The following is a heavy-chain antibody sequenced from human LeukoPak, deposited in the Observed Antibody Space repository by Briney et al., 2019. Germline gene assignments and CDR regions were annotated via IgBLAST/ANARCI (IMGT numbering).Heavy chain of an antibody. Sequence: AASVKVSCKASGYTFTSYGISWVRQAPGQGLEWMGWISAYNGNTNYAQKLQGRVTMTTDTSTSTAYVELRSLRSDDTAVYYCAREGGVRYDSSGYYLYYFDYWGQGTLVTVSS. J-gene: IGHJ4*02. D-gene: IGHD3-22*01. CDR1: GYTFTSYG. CDR2: ISAYNGNT. V-gene: IGHV1-18*01. CDR3: AREGGVRYDSSGYYLYYFDY.